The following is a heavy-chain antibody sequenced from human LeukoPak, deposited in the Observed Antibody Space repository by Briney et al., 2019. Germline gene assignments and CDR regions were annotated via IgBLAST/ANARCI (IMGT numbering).Heavy chain of an antibody. CDR3: ARGYHYQNYYFDY. CDR2: IYYSGST. J-gene: IGHJ4*02. D-gene: IGHD5-12*01. V-gene: IGHV4-59*01. Sequence: SETLSLTCTVSGGSISSYYWSWIRQPPGKGLEWIGYIYYSGSTNYNPSLKNRVTISVDTSKNQFSLKLTSVTAADTAVYYCARGYHYQNYYFDYWGQGTLVTVSS. CDR1: GGSISSYY.